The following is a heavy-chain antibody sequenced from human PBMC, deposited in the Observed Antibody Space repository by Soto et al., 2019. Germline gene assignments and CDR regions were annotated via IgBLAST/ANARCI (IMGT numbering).Heavy chain of an antibody. D-gene: IGHD2-8*01. Sequence: GGSLRLSCAASGFTFSSYGMHWVRQAPGKGLEWVAVIWYDGSNKYYADSVKGRFTISRDNSKNTLYLQMNSLRAEDTAVYYCARVRCTNGVCIPLYYYYMDVWGKGTTVTVSS. CDR1: GFTFSSYG. CDR3: ARVRCTNGVCIPLYYYYMDV. J-gene: IGHJ6*03. V-gene: IGHV3-33*01. CDR2: IWYDGSNK.